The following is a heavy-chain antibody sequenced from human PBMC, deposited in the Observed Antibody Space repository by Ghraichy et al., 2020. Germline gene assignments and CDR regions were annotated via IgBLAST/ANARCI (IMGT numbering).Heavy chain of an antibody. J-gene: IGHJ6*02. CDR3: ARDPDYDSSGPHYYYYGMDV. V-gene: IGHV6-1*01. CDR1: GDSVSSNSAA. CDR2: TYYRSKWYN. D-gene: IGHD3-22*01. Sequence: SQTLSLNCAISGDSVSSNSAAWNWIRQSPSRGLEWLGRTYYRSKWYNDYAVSVKSRITINPDTSKNQFSLQLNSVTPEDTAVYYCARDPDYDSSGPHYYYYGMDVWGQGTTVTVSS.